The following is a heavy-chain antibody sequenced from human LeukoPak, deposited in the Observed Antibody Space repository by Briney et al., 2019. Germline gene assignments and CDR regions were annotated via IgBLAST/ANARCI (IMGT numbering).Heavy chain of an antibody. D-gene: IGHD6-13*01. CDR2: IYPGDSDT. CDR3: ARHEVAAAGTFDP. V-gene: IGHV5-51*01. Sequence: GASLQISCKGSGYSFTSYWIGWVRPMPGKGLEWMGIIYPGDSDTRYSPSFQGQVTISADKSISTAYLQWSSLKASDTAMYYCARHEVAAAGTFDPWGQGTLVTVSS. CDR1: GYSFTSYW. J-gene: IGHJ5*02.